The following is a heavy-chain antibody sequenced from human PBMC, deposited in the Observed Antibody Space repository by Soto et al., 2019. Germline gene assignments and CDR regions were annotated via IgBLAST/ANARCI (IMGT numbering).Heavy chain of an antibody. CDR2: IWYDGSNK. J-gene: IGHJ6*02. V-gene: IGHV3-33*01. CDR1: GFNFGSYG. Sequence: PGGSLRLSYAASGFNFGSYGMHWVRQAPGKGLEWVAVIWYDGSNKYYADSVKGRFTISRDNSKNTLYLQMNSLRAEDTAVYYCARDGVTLGYCISTSCPGGMDVWGQGTTVTVSS. CDR3: ARDGVTLGYCISTSCPGGMDV. D-gene: IGHD2-2*01.